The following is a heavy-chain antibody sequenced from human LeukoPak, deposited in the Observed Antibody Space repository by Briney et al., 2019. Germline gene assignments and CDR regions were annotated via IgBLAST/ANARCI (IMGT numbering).Heavy chain of an antibody. D-gene: IGHD2-15*01. CDR2: LYYSGST. J-gene: IGHJ4*02. V-gene: IGHV4-59*12. CDR1: GDSIRSYY. Sequence: SETLSLTCTVSGDSIRSYYWSWIRQPPGKGLEWIGYLYYSGSTNYNPSLKSRVTMSVDTSKNQLSLKLSSVTAADTAVYYCARNYCSGGSCYSGFDYWGQGALVTVSS. CDR3: ARNYCSGGSCYSGFDY.